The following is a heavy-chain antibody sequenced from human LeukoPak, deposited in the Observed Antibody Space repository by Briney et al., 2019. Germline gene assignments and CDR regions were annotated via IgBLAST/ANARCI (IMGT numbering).Heavy chain of an antibody. CDR1: GGSISSTSYY. D-gene: IGHD3-3*01. V-gene: IGHV4-39*07. J-gene: IGHJ3*02. CDR2: IYYSGST. CDR3: ARALGYDFWSGYYADDAFDI. Sequence: SETLSLTCTVSGGSISSTSYYWGWIRQPPGKGLEWIGTIYYSGSTYYNPSLKSRVTISVDTSRNQFSLKLSSVTAADTAVYYCARALGYDFWSGYYADDAFDIWGQGTMVTVSS.